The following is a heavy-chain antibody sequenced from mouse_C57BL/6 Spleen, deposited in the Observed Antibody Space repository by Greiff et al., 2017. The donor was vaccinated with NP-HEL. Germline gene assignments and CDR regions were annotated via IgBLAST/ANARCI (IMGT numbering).Heavy chain of an antibody. Sequence: QVQLKQSGAELVKPGASVKISCKASGYAFSSYWMNWVKPRPGKGLEWIGQIYPGDGDTNSNGKFKGKATLTADKSSSTAYMQLSSLTSEDSAVYFCARSPDGYYDAMDYWGQGTSVTVSS. J-gene: IGHJ4*01. V-gene: IGHV1-80*01. D-gene: IGHD2-3*01. CDR2: IYPGDGDT. CDR1: GYAFSSYW. CDR3: ARSPDGYYDAMDY.